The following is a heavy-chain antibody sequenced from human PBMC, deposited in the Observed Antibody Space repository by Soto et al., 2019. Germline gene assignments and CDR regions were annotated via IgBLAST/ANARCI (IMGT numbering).Heavy chain of an antibody. CDR2: ISPYTGNT. J-gene: IGHJ6*04. Sequence: QVQLVQSGDEVKKPGASVKVSCKASGYIFVNYGIAWVRQAPRQGLEWMGWISPYTGNTHSASKVQGRLTMTTNTSTSTAYLDLGSLTSDDTAVYYCVMVDNSVTPHPHDGWGKGTTVTVSS. V-gene: IGHV1-18*01. CDR1: GYIFVNYG. D-gene: IGHD3-16*02. CDR3: VMVDNSVTPHPHDG.